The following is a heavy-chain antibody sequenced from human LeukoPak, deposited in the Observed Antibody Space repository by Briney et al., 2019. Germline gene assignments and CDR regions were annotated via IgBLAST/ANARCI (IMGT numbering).Heavy chain of an antibody. CDR3: ARALMRITPAIYYYYGMDV. CDR1: GFTFDDYA. D-gene: IGHD2-15*01. CDR2: IYSGGST. V-gene: IGHV3-53*04. Sequence: PGRSLRLSCAASGFTFDDYAMHWVRQAPGKGLEWASVIYSGGSTYYADSVKGRFTISRHNSKNTLYLQMNSLRAEDTAVYYCARALMRITPAIYYYYGMDVWGQGTTVTVSS. J-gene: IGHJ6*02.